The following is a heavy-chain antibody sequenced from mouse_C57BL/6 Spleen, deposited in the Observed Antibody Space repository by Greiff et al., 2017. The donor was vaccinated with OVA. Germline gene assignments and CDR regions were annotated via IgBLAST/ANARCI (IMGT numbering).Heavy chain of an antibody. J-gene: IGHJ3*01. CDR3: AREADYYGSSPAWFAY. CDR1: GFTFSDYY. D-gene: IGHD1-1*01. V-gene: IGHV5-16*01. Sequence: DVMLVESEGGLVQPGSSMKLSCTASGFTFSDYYMAWVRQVPEKGLEWVANINYDGSSTYYLDSLKSRFIISRDNAKNILYLQMSSLKSEDTATYYCAREADYYGSSPAWFAYWGQGTLVTVSA. CDR2: INYDGSST.